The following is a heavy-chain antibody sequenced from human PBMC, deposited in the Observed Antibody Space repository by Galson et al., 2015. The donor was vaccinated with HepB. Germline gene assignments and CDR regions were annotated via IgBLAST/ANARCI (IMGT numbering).Heavy chain of an antibody. CDR1: GFTFSNAW. J-gene: IGHJ6*02. V-gene: IGHV3-15*01. CDR3: TTDPSGGCSSTSCYVYYYYGMDV. D-gene: IGHD2-2*01. Sequence: SLRLSCAASGFTFSNAWMSWVRQAPGKGLEWVGRIKSKTDGGTTDYAAPVKGRFTISRDDSKNTLYLQMNSLKTEDTAVYYCTTDPSGGCSSTSCYVYYYYGMDVWGQGTTVTVSS. CDR2: IKSKTDGGTT.